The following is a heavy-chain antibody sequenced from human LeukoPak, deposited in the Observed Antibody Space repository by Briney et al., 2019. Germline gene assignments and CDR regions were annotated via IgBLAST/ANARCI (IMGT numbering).Heavy chain of an antibody. V-gene: IGHV4-59*01. J-gene: IGHJ5*02. CDR2: RYYSGST. CDR1: GASISSYY. D-gene: IGHD3-10*01. CDR3: ARDRGSGDDNWFDP. Sequence: PPETLSLTCTVSGASISSYYWSWIRQPPGKGLEWIGYRYYSGSTNYNPSLKSRVTISVDTSKNQVSLKLSSVTAAVTAVYYCARDRGSGDDNWFDPWGQGTLVTVSS.